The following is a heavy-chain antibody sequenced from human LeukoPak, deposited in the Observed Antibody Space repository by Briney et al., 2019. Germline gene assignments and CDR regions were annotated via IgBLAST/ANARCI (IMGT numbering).Heavy chain of an antibody. V-gene: IGHV1-69*04. Sequence: SVKVSCKASGGTFSSYAISWVRQAPGQGLEWMGRIIPILGIANYAQKLQGRVTITADKSTSTAYMELSSLRSEDTAVYYCARGHPNYYSTPGYWGQGTLVTVSS. CDR2: IIPILGIA. J-gene: IGHJ4*02. CDR1: GGTFSSYA. CDR3: ARGHPNYYSTPGY. D-gene: IGHD3-22*01.